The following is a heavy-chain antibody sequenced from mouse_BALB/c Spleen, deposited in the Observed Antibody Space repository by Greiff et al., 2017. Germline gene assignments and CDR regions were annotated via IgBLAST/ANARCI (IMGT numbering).Heavy chain of an antibody. CDR1: GFTFSSFG. D-gene: IGHD1-1*01. CDR2: ISSGSSTI. J-gene: IGHJ4*01. V-gene: IGHV5-17*02. Sequence: EVQLVESGGGLVQPGGSRKLSCAASGFTFSSFGMHWVRQAPEKGLEWVAYISSGSSTIYYADTVKGRFTISRDNPKNTLFLQMTSLRSEDTAMYYCAREGLLRYYAMDYWGQGTSVTVSS. CDR3: AREGLLRYYAMDY.